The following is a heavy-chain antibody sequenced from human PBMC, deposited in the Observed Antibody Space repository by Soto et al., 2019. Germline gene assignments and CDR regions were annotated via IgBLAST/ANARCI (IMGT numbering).Heavy chain of an antibody. V-gene: IGHV4-59*08. CDR3: ASRWGAAGNWFDP. Sequence: QVQLQESGPGLVKPSETLSLTCTVSGGSISSYYWSWIRQPPGKGLEWIGYIYYSGSTNYNPSLKRRVTISVDTAKNQFSLKLSSVTAADTAVYYCASRWGAAGNWFDPWGQGTLVTVSS. CDR2: IYYSGST. D-gene: IGHD6-25*01. CDR1: GGSISSYY. J-gene: IGHJ5*02.